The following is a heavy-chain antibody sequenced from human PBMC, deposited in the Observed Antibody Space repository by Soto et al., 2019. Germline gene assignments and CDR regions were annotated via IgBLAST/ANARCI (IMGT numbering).Heavy chain of an antibody. Sequence: SETLSLTCAVYGGSFSGYYWSWIRQPPGKGLEWIGEINHSGSTNYNPSLKSRVTISVDTSKNQFSLKLSSVTAADTAVYYCARGRITMVRGVPTYYFDYWGQGTLVTVS. CDR2: INHSGST. V-gene: IGHV4-34*01. CDR3: ARGRITMVRGVPTYYFDY. D-gene: IGHD3-10*01. J-gene: IGHJ4*02. CDR1: GGSFSGYY.